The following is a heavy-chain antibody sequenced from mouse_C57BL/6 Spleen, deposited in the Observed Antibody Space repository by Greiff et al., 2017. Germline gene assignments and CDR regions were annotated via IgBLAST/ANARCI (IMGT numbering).Heavy chain of an antibody. V-gene: IGHV5-12*01. CDR3: ARHSYSGYFDY. Sequence: EVQLVESGGGLVQPGGSLKLSCAASGFTFSDYYMYWVRQTPEKRLEWVAYISNGGGSTYYPDTVKGRFTISRDKAKNTLYLQMSRLKSEDTAMYYCARHSYSGYFDYWGQGTTLTVSS. J-gene: IGHJ2*01. CDR2: ISNGGGST. D-gene: IGHD3-1*01. CDR1: GFTFSDYY.